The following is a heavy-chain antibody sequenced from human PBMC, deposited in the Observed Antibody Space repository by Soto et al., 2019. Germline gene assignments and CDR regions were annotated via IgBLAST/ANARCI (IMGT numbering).Heavy chain of an antibody. CDR1: GFTFRNYA. CDR3: AKDRSSTSCYAFDY. D-gene: IGHD2-2*01. V-gene: IGHV3-23*01. Sequence: GGSLKLSCAASGFTFRNYAMSWARQAPGKGLEWVSAISGSGGTTHYADSVKGRFTISRDNSKNTLYLQMNSLRVEDTAVYYCAKDRSSTSCYAFDYWGQGSLVTVSS. CDR2: ISGSGGTT. J-gene: IGHJ4*02.